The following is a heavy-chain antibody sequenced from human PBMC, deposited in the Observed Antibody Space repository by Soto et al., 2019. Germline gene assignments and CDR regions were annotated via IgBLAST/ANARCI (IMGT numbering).Heavy chain of an antibody. J-gene: IGHJ6*02. V-gene: IGHV3-23*01. CDR3: AKDLGGSSSWYLSLYYYYGMDV. Sequence: GGSLRLSCAASGFTFSSYAMSWVRQAPGKGLEWVSAISGSGGSTYYADSVKGRFTISRDNSKNTLYLQMNSLRAEDTAVYYCAKDLGGSSSWYLSLYYYYGMDVWGQGTTVTVSS. CDR1: GFTFSSYA. D-gene: IGHD6-13*01. CDR2: ISGSGGST.